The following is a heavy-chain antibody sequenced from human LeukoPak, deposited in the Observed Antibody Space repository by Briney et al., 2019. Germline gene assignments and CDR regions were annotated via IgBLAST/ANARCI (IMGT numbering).Heavy chain of an antibody. D-gene: IGHD4-17*01. V-gene: IGHV3-23*01. Sequence: QTGGSLRLSCAASGFTFSGYAMSWVRQAPGKGLEWVSGISGSAGITYYADSVKGRFTISRDDSKNTLYLQLNSLRAEDTAVYYCAKDPMTTVTLIDYWGQGTLVTVSS. CDR3: AKDPMTTVTLIDY. CDR2: ISGSAGIT. J-gene: IGHJ4*02. CDR1: GFTFSGYA.